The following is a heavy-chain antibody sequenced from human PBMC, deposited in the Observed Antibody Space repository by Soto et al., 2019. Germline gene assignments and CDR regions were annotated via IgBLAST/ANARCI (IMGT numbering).Heavy chain of an antibody. CDR2: IIPILGIA. V-gene: IGHV1-69*02. D-gene: IGHD1-26*01. CDR3: ARGDQMYNWFDP. CDR1: GGTFSSYT. Sequence: QVQLVQSGAEVKKPGSSVKVSCKASGGTFSSYTISWVRQAPGQGLEWMGRIIPILGIANYAQKFQGRVTITADKSTSTAYMELSSLRSEDTAVYYCARGDQMYNWFDPWGLGTLVTVSS. J-gene: IGHJ5*02.